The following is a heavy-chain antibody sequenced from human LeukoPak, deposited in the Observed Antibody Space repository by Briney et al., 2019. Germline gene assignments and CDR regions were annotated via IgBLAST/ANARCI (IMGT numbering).Heavy chain of an antibody. CDR2: LKQDGSEK. J-gene: IGHJ4*02. Sequence: GGSLGLSCAASGFTFSAYWMGWVRQAPGKGLEWVANLKQDGSEKYYVDSVKGRFTISRDNAKNSLYLQMNSLRGEDTAVYYCARDDGFYSASGIYQNYFDHWGQGILVTVSP. V-gene: IGHV3-7*01. CDR3: ARDDGFYSASGIYQNYFDH. D-gene: IGHD3-10*01. CDR1: GFTFSAYW.